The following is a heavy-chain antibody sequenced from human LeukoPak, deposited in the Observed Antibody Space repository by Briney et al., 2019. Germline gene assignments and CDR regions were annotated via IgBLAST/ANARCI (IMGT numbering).Heavy chain of an antibody. CDR1: GFTFSSYG. CDR3: AKGSRCSSTSCYMFDFDY. CDR2: IRYDGGNK. D-gene: IGHD2-2*02. Sequence: GGSLRLSCAASGFTFSSYGMHWVRQAPGKGLEWVAFIRYDGGNKYYADSVKVRFTISRDNSKNTLYLQMNSLRAEDTAVYYCAKGSRCSSTSCYMFDFDYWGQGTLVTVSS. J-gene: IGHJ4*02. V-gene: IGHV3-30*02.